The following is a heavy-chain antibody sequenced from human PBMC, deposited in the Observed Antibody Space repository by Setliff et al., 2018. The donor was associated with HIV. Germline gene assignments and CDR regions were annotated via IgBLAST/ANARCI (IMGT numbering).Heavy chain of an antibody. V-gene: IGHV4-4*08. CDR1: GDTDFY. CDR2: IHASGKT. Sequence: SETLSLTCTVSGDTDFYWNWIRQPPGKGLEWIGYIHASGKTNYNPSLKSRVTISVDTSKNQFSLKLSSVTAADTAIYYCARTRGYTYGYIDYWGQGTLVTVSS. D-gene: IGHD5-18*01. CDR3: ARTRGYTYGYIDY. J-gene: IGHJ4*02.